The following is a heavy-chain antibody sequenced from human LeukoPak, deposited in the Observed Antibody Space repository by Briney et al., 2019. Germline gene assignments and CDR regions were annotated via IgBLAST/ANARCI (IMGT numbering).Heavy chain of an antibody. J-gene: IGHJ4*02. Sequence: PGRSLRHSCAASGFTFDDYAMHWVRQAPGKGLEWVSGISWNSGSIGYADSVKGRFTISRDNAKNSLYLQMNSLRAEDTALYYCAKAYYDSSGSIDYWGQGTLSPSPQ. CDR3: AKAYYDSSGSIDY. D-gene: IGHD3-22*01. CDR2: ISWNSGSI. V-gene: IGHV3-9*01. CDR1: GFTFDDYA.